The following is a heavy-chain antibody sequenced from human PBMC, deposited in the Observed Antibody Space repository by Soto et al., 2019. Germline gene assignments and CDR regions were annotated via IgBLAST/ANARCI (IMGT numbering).Heavy chain of an antibody. CDR2: VTADGGT. V-gene: IGHV3-23*01. J-gene: IGHJ3*02. CDR1: GFTVSSHA. Sequence: EVQVLESGGGLVQPGGSLRLSCEGSGFTVSSHAMTWIRQAPGKGPEWVSTVTADGGTYYADSVKGRFAMSRDTTENTLYLQMNSLGAEDTADYSFVPHVSCSGGSYQYDAFAIRGQGSMVTVSS. CDR3: VPHVSCSGGSYQYDAFAI. D-gene: IGHD2-15*01.